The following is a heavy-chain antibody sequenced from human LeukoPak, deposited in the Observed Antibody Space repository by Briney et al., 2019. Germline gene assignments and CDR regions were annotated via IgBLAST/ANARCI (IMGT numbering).Heavy chain of an antibody. CDR3: ARAGSSRPFDY. CDR2: IYYSGST. J-gene: IGHJ4*02. Sequence: SETLSLTCTVSGGSISSYYWSWIRQPPGKGLEWIGYIYYSGSTNYNPSLKSRVIISVDTSKNQFSLKLSSVTAADTAVYYCARAGSSRPFDYWGQGTLVTVSS. V-gene: IGHV4-59*01. D-gene: IGHD6-13*01. CDR1: GGSISSYY.